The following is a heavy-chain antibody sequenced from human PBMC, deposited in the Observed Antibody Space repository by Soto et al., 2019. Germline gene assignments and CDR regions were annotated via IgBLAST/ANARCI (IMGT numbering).Heavy chain of an antibody. V-gene: IGHV4-39*01. CDR3: ARPKAEIYGGNVWYFDL. D-gene: IGHD4-17*01. CDR2: IYYSGST. CDR1: GGSISSSTYY. Sequence: PSETLSLTCTVSGGSISSSTYYWGWIRQPPGKGLEWIGSIYYSGSTYYNPSLKSRVTISVDTSKNQFSLKLSSVTAADTAVYYCARPKAEIYGGNVWYFDLWGRGTLVTVSS. J-gene: IGHJ2*01.